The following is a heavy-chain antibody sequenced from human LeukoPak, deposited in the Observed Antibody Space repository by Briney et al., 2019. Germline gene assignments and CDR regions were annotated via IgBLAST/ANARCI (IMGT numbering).Heavy chain of an antibody. CDR1: GYSFSSYW. D-gene: IGHD5-24*01. Sequence: GGSLKISCKCSGYSFSSYWIGWVRQIPGKGLEWMGIIYPGDSDTRYSPSFQGQVTISADKSISTAYLQWSILKASDTAMYYCARRDGYDSTTFDYWGQGTLVTVSS. J-gene: IGHJ4*02. V-gene: IGHV5-51*01. CDR2: IYPGDSDT. CDR3: ARRDGYDSTTFDY.